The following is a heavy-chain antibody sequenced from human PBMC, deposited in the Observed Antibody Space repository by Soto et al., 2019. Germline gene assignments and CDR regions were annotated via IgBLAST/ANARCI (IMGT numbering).Heavy chain of an antibody. CDR3: ARVYSTGYFDY. CDR1: GGTFSNYY. D-gene: IGHD1-1*01. CDR2: IIPMFDTP. V-gene: IGHV1-69*01. Sequence: QVQLVQSGAEVKKPGSSMKVSCKTSGGTFSNYYISWVRQAPGQGLEWMGDIIPMFDTPKYAQKFQGRVTITADESTSAAYMELSSLIAEDTAVYYCARVYSTGYFDYWGQGTLITVSS. J-gene: IGHJ4*02.